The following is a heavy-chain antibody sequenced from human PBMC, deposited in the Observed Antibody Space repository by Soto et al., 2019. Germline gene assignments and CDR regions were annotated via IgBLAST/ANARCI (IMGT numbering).Heavy chain of an antibody. J-gene: IGHJ6*02. V-gene: IGHV1-69*01. CDR3: ARVREGYCSGGSCYPYGMDV. CDR2: IIPIFGTA. CDR1: GGTFSSYA. D-gene: IGHD2-15*01. Sequence: QVQLVQSGAEVKKPGSSVKVSCKASGGTFSSYAISWVRQAPEQGLEWMGGIIPIFGTANYAQKFQGRVTITADESTSTAYMELSSLRSEDTAVYYCARVREGYCSGGSCYPYGMDVWGQGTTVTVSS.